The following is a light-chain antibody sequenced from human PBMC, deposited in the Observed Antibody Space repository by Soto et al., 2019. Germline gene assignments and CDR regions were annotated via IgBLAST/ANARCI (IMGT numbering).Light chain of an antibody. Sequence: EILMTQSPATLSVSTGDRATLSCRASHRVSSYLAWYQQKPGQAPRLLIYGASTRATGIPARFSGSGSGTVFTLTISSLQSEDFAVYYCQQYNSWPLTFGGGTKVEIK. V-gene: IGKV3-15*01. CDR3: QQYNSWPLT. CDR1: HRVSSY. J-gene: IGKJ4*01. CDR2: GAS.